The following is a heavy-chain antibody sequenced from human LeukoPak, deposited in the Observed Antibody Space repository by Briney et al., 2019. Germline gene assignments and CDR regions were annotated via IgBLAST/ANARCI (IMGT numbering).Heavy chain of an antibody. CDR1: GYSFTSYW. CDR3: ARHDGIPGSQNNWFDP. J-gene: IGHJ5*02. V-gene: IGHV5-51*01. Sequence: KCGESLKISCKGSGYSFTSYWIGWVRQMPGKGLEWMGIIYPGDSDTRYSPSFQGQVTISADKSISTAYLQWSSLKASDTAMYYCARHDGIPGSQNNWFDPWGQGTLVTVSS. CDR2: IYPGDSDT. D-gene: IGHD2-21*01.